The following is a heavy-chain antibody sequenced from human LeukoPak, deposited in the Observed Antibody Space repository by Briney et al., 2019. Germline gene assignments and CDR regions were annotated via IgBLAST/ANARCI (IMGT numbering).Heavy chain of an antibody. V-gene: IGHV1-69*13. J-gene: IGHJ5*02. D-gene: IGHD6-13*01. Sequence: ASVKVSCKASGGTFSSYAISWVRQAPGQGLEWMGGIIPIFGTANYAQKFQGRVTITADESTSTAYMELSSLRSEDTAVYYRARNGDSSSWYHEFDPWGQGTLVTVSS. CDR3: ARNGDSSSWYHEFDP. CDR2: IIPIFGTA. CDR1: GGTFSSYA.